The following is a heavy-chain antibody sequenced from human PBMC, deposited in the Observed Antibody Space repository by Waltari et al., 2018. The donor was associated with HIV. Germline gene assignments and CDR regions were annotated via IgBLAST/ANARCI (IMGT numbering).Heavy chain of an antibody. V-gene: IGHV3-30*18. J-gene: IGHJ4*02. Sequence: QVQLVESGGGVVQPGRSLRLSCAASGFTFSSYGMHWVRQAPGKGLEWVAVISYDGSNKYYADSVKGRFTISRDNSKNTLYLQMNSLRAEDTAVYYCAKEPYGGNWGGFDYWGQGTLVTVSS. CDR3: AKEPYGGNWGGFDY. CDR1: GFTFSSYG. D-gene: IGHD7-27*01. CDR2: ISYDGSNK.